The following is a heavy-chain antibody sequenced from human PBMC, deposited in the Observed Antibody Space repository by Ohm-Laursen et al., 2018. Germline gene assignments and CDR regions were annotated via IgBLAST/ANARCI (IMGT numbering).Heavy chain of an antibody. Sequence: SLRLSCAASGFTFSTYSMNWVRQAPGKGLEWVAVIWYDGSNKYYADSVKGRFTISRDNSKNTLYLQMNSLRAEDTAVYYCARDPGSYYYYGMDVWGQGTTVTVSS. CDR3: ARDPGSYYYYGMDV. CDR1: GFTFSTYS. CDR2: IWYDGSNK. V-gene: IGHV3-33*08. J-gene: IGHJ6*02. D-gene: IGHD1-14*01.